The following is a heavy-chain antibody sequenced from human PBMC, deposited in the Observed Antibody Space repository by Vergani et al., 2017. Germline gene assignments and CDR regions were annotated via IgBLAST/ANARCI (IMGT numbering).Heavy chain of an antibody. J-gene: IGHJ3*02. CDR2: IKNTGDST. V-gene: IGHV3-23*01. CDR1: GFTFSSHA. CDR3: AKDFCSSTSCYTPPDAYDI. Sequence: EVQLLQSEGAVVQPGGSLRLSCVASGFTFSSHAMSWVRQGHGQGLEWVSSIKNTGDSTHYADSVKGRFTISRDNSKNTLYLQMNSLRVEDTAVYYCAKDFCSSTSCYTPPDAYDIWGRGTMVTVSS. D-gene: IGHD2-2*02.